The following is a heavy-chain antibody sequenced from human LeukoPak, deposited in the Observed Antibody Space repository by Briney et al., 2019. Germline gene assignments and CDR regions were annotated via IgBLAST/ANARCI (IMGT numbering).Heavy chain of an antibody. CDR1: GFTFSSYA. Sequence: GGSLRLSCAASGFTFSSYAMSWVRQAPGKGLEWVSAISGSGGSTYYADSVKGRFTISRDNSKNTLYLRMNSLRAEDTAVYYCAKDHDLLLGFGDFSFFDYWGQGTLVTVSS. J-gene: IGHJ4*02. CDR3: AKDHDLLLGFGDFSFFDY. V-gene: IGHV3-23*01. CDR2: ISGSGGST. D-gene: IGHD3-10*01.